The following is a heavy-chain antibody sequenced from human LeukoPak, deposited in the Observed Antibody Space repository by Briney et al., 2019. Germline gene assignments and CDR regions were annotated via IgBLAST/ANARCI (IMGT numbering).Heavy chain of an antibody. CDR2: IWYDGSEQ. J-gene: IGHJ1*01. CDR1: GFTFSTYA. Sequence: GRSLRLSCAASGFTFSTYAIHWVRQAPGKGLEWVAVIWYDGSEQYYADSVKGRFIISRDNSKSTSDLQMNSLRAEDTAVYYCAREGGSRWGELSPWGQGTLVTVSA. D-gene: IGHD3-16*02. V-gene: IGHV3-33*01. CDR3: AREGGSRWGELSP.